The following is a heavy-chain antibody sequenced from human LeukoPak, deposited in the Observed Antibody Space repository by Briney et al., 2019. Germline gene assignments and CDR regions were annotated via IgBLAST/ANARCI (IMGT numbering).Heavy chain of an antibody. J-gene: IGHJ4*02. D-gene: IGHD5-24*01. V-gene: IGHV3-53*01. Sequence: GGSLRLSCAVSGFSVTNNYMSWVRQAPGKGLEWVSVFYVGGATYYADSVKGRFTISRDSSENTLYLQMKSLRAEDTAVYYCARGDGYDYWGQGTLVTVSS. CDR3: ARGDGYDY. CDR2: FYVGGAT. CDR1: GFSVTNNY.